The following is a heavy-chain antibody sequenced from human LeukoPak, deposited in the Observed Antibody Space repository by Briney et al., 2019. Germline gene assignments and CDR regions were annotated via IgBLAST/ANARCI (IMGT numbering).Heavy chain of an antibody. D-gene: IGHD3/OR15-3a*01. J-gene: IGHJ4*02. CDR2: ISSSSSYI. V-gene: IGHV3-21*01. CDR3: ARDSKGLADY. Sequence: PGGSLRLSCAASGFTFSSYSMNWVRQAPGKGLEWVSSISSSSSYIYYADSVKGRFTISRDNAKNSLYLQMNSLRAEDTTVYYCARDSKGLADYWGQGTLVTVFS. CDR1: GFTFSSYS.